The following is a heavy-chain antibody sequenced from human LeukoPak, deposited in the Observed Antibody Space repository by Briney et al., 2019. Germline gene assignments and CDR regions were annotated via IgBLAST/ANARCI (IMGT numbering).Heavy chain of an antibody. CDR1: GGSISAYF. CDR2: MYYSGST. CDR3: VRSVGMSGTNAFDI. Sequence: SETPSLTCTVSGGSISAYFWNWIRQPPGKGLEWIGYMYYSGSTNYNPSLKSRVTMSVDTSKTQFSLKLNSVTATDTAIYYCVRSVGMSGTNAFDIWGQGTMVTVSS. D-gene: IGHD1-1*01. V-gene: IGHV4-59*08. J-gene: IGHJ3*02.